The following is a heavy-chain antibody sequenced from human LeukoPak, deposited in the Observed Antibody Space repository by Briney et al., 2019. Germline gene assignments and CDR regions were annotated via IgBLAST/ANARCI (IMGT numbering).Heavy chain of an antibody. J-gene: IGHJ5*02. CDR2: INPNNGDT. CDR3: ARNGQLLSGGNWFDP. CDR1: GYIFTGYY. Sequence: GASVKVSCKASGYIFTGYYMHWVRQAPGQGPEWMGWINPNNGDTKYAQKFQGRASMTRDTSITTAYMELSRLRSDDTAFYYCARNGQLLSGGNWFDPWGQGALVTVSS. V-gene: IGHV1-2*02. D-gene: IGHD1-26*01.